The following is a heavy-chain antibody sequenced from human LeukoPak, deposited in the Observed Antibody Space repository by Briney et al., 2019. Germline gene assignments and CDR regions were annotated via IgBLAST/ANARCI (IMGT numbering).Heavy chain of an antibody. CDR3: GRAETTKWLTFDY. D-gene: IGHD3-22*01. Sequence: PGGSLRLSCAASGFTFSSYAMHWVRQAPGKGLEWVAVISYDGSNKYYADSVKGRFTISRDNSKNTLYLQMNSLRAEDTTGYYCGRAETTKWLTFDYWGQGTLVTVSS. CDR1: GFTFSSYA. V-gene: IGHV3-30*01. CDR2: ISYDGSNK. J-gene: IGHJ4*02.